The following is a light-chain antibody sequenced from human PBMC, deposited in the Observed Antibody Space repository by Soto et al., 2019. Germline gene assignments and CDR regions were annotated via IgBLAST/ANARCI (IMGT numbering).Light chain of an antibody. CDR3: QNSYCVPR. J-gene: IGKJ1*01. CDR1: RSISNY. V-gene: IGKV1-39*01. CDR2: AAS. Sequence: DIQMTQSPSSLSASVGDRVTITCRASRSISNYLNWYQQKSGKAPRLLIYAASSLQPVVPSRFSGTVTGREFTLTLTSLQPEESATYYCQNSYCVPRFGHGTRVDLK.